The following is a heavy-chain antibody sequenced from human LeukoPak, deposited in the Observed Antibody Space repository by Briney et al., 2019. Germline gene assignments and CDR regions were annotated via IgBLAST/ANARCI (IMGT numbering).Heavy chain of an antibody. CDR1: GFTFNNFV. CDR3: AREYSGRSDIDY. J-gene: IGHJ4*02. D-gene: IGHD1-26*01. CDR2: IWYDGANK. Sequence: GGSLRLSCAASGFTFNNFVMHWVRQAPGKGLEWVAVIWYDGANKYYADSVKGRFTISRDNSKNTLYLQMSSLRAEDTAVYYCAREYSGRSDIDYWGQGTLVTVSS. V-gene: IGHV3-33*01.